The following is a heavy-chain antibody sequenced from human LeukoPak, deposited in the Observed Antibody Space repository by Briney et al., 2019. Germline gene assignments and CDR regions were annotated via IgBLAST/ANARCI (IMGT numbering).Heavy chain of an antibody. Sequence: SETLSLTCTVSGGSINNYYWSWIRQPPGKGLEWIGYIYYSGSTYYNPSLKSRVTISVDTSKNQFSLKLSSVTAADTAVYYCARGQGPLMASYQPYYYYGMDVWGQGTTVTVSS. CDR2: IYYSGST. J-gene: IGHJ6*02. CDR1: GGSINNYY. D-gene: IGHD1-26*01. CDR3: ARGQGPLMASYQPYYYYGMDV. V-gene: IGHV4-59*06.